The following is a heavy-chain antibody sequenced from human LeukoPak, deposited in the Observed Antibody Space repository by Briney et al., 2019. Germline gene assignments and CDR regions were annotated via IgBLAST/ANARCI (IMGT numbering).Heavy chain of an antibody. D-gene: IGHD3-22*01. CDR2: ISSSGSTI. J-gene: IGHJ4*02. CDR1: GFTFSDYY. CDR3: ARGVTQYYYDSSGYYSDY. V-gene: IGHV3-11*01. Sequence: GGSLRLSCAASGFTFSDYYMSWIRQAPGKGLEWGSYISSSGSTIYYADSVKGRFTISRDNAKNSLYLQMNSLRAEDTAVYYCARGVTQYYYDSSGYYSDYWGQGTLVTVSS.